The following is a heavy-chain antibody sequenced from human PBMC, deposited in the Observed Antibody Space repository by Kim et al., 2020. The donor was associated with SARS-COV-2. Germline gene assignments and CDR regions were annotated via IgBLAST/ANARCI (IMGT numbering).Heavy chain of an antibody. CDR2: SRNKANSYTT. V-gene: IGHV3-72*01. CDR3: GRDKGGNELDY. J-gene: IGHJ4*02. Sequence: GGSLRLSCAGSGFTFSDPYIDWVRQTPGKGLEWVGRSRNKANSYTTEYAASVKGRFTISRDDSKSTVYLQMNSLKTEDTAFYYCGRDKGGNELDYWGQGT. CDR1: GFTFSDPY. D-gene: IGHD1-1*01.